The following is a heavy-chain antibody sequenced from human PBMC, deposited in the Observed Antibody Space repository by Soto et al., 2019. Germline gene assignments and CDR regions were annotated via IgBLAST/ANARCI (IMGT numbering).Heavy chain of an antibody. CDR3: ARDGYDFWSGNNWFDP. D-gene: IGHD3-3*01. J-gene: IGHJ5*02. Sequence: SETLSLTCTVSGGSISSYYWSWIRQPPGKGLEWIGYIYYSGSTNYNPSLKSRVTISVDTSKNQFSLKLSSVTAADTAVYYCARDGYDFWSGNNWFDPWGQGTLVTVSP. CDR2: IYYSGST. V-gene: IGHV4-59*01. CDR1: GGSISSYY.